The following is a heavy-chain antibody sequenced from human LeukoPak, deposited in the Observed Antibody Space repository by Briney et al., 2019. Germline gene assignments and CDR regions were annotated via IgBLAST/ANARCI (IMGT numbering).Heavy chain of an antibody. CDR3: ARGRACTSTSCYAPNYYYYYGMDV. J-gene: IGHJ6*02. CDR2: INHSGST. V-gene: IGHV4-34*01. CDR1: GGSFSGYF. Sequence: SETLSLTCAVYGGSFSGYFWSGIRQPPGKGLEWMGEINHSGSTNYNPSLKSRVSISVDTSKHQFSLKLNSVTAADTGVFYCARGRACTSTSCYAPNYYYYYGMDVWGQGTTVTVSS. D-gene: IGHD2-2*01.